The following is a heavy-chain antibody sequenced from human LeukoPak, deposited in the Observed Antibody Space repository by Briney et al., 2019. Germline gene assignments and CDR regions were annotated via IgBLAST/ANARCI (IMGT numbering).Heavy chain of an antibody. CDR2: LSGGGGGT. Sequence: GGSLRLSCAASGFTFSSYAMGWVHQAPGKGLEWVSALSGGGGGTYYADSVKGRFTISRDNSKNTLYLQMNSLRAEDTAVYYCAKDSDIVVVPALTYDHWGQGTLVIVSS. D-gene: IGHD2-2*01. J-gene: IGHJ4*02. CDR1: GFTFSSYA. V-gene: IGHV3-23*01. CDR3: AKDSDIVVVPALTYDH.